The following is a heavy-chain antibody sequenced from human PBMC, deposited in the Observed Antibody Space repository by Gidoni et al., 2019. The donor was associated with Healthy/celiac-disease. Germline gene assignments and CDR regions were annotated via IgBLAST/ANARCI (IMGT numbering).Heavy chain of an antibody. V-gene: IGHV4-34*01. CDR3: ARGRGFDY. CDR2: INHSGST. J-gene: IGHJ4*02. Sequence: QVQLQQWGAGLLKPSETLSLTCAVYGGSVSGYYWSWIRQPPGKGLEWIGEINHSGSTNYNPALKSRVTISVDTSKNQFSLKLSSVTAADTAVYYCARGRGFDYWGQGTLVTVSS. CDR1: GGSVSGYY.